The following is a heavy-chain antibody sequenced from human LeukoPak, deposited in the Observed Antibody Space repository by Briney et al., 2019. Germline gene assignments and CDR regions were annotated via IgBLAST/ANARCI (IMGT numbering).Heavy chain of an antibody. CDR3: ARARWRVTGYFDY. CDR2: ITDNGVST. V-gene: IGHV3-23*01. CDR1: GFTISSYD. D-gene: IGHD2-21*02. Sequence: GGSLRLSCAASGFTISSYDMSWVRQAPGKGLEWVSSITDNGVSTYYADSVKGRFTISRDNAKTSLYLQMNSLRAEDTAVYYCARARWRVTGYFDYWGQGTLVTVSS. J-gene: IGHJ4*02.